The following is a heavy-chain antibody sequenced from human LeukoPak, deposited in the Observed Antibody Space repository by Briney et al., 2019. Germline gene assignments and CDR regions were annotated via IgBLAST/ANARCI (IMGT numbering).Heavy chain of an antibody. D-gene: IGHD1-26*01. Sequence: GGSLRLSCAASGFTFSSYAMGWVRQPPGKGLEWVSAISGSGGSTYYADSVKGRFTISRDNSKNTLYLQMNSLRAEDTAVYYSAVGSYLGRNFDYWGQGTLVTVSP. CDR1: GFTFSSYA. CDR3: AVGSYLGRNFDY. J-gene: IGHJ4*02. V-gene: IGHV3-23*01. CDR2: ISGSGGST.